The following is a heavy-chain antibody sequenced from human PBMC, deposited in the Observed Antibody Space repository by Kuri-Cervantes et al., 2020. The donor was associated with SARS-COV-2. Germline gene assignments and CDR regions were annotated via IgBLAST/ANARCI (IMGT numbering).Heavy chain of an antibody. CDR2: ISWNSGSI. Sequence: SLKISCAASGFTFDDYAMHWVRQAPGKGLEWVSGISWNSGSIGYADSVKGRFTISRDNAKDALYLQMNSLRAEDTAMYYCAPHNYDFWSGYYSSWYFDLWGRGTLVTVSS. D-gene: IGHD3-3*01. V-gene: IGHV3-9*01. CDR3: APHNYDFWSGYYSSWYFDL. CDR1: GFTFDDYA. J-gene: IGHJ2*01.